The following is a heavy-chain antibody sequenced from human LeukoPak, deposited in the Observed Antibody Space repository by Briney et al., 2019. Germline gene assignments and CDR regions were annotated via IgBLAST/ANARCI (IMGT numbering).Heavy chain of an antibody. V-gene: IGHV3-48*01. D-gene: IGHD6-19*01. CDR1: GFTFSSYS. CDR3: AKVPLVRGSSGWYDY. Sequence: GGSLRLSCAASGFTFSSYSMNWVRQAPGKGLEWVSYISSSSSTIYYADSVKGRFTISRDNSKNTLYLQMNSLRAEDTAVYYCAKVPLVRGSSGWYDYWGQGTLVTVSS. J-gene: IGHJ4*02. CDR2: ISSSSSTI.